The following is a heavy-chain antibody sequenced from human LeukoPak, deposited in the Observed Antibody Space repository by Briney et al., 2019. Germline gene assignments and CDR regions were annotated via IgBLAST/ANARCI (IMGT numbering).Heavy chain of an antibody. V-gene: IGHV4-30-4*01. D-gene: IGHD3-10*01. J-gene: IGHJ3*02. CDR3: ARGRFGVKGAFDI. CDR1: GGSISSGDYY. CDR2: IYYSGST. Sequence: SQTLSLTCTVSGGSISSGDYYWSWIRQPPGKGLEWIGYIYYSGSTYYNPCLKSRVTISVDTSKNQFSLKLSSVTAADTAVYYCARGRFGVKGAFDIWGQGTMVTVSS.